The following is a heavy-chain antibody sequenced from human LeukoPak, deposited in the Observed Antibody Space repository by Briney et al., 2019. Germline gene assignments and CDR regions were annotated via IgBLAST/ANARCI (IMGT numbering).Heavy chain of an antibody. J-gene: IGHJ4*02. CDR2: IYYSGST. D-gene: IGHD1-26*01. Sequence: SETLSLTCTVSGGSISSYYWNWIRQPPGKGLEWIGYIYYSGSTNYNPSLKSRVTISVDTSKNQFSLRLSSVTAADTAVYYCARGGSYLGHCDYWGQGSLVTVSS. V-gene: IGHV4-59*01. CDR3: ARGGSYLGHCDY. CDR1: GGSISSYY.